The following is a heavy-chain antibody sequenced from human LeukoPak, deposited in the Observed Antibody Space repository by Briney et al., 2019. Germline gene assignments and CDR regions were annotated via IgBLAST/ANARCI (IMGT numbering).Heavy chain of an antibody. D-gene: IGHD3-22*01. J-gene: IGHJ4*02. CDR1: GDSVSSNSAA. V-gene: IGHV6-1*01. Sequence: SQTLSLTCAISGDSVSSNSAAWNWIRPSPSRGLEWRGRTYYRSKWYNDYAVSVKSRITINPDTSKNQFSLQLNSVTPEDTAVYYCARGYYYDSSGFPTPSYYDYWGQGTLVTVSS. CDR2: TYYRSKWYN. CDR3: ARGYYYDSSGFPTPSYYDY.